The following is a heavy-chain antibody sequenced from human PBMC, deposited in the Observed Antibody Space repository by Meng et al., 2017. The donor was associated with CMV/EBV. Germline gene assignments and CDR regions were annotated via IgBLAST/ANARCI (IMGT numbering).Heavy chain of an antibody. CDR3: ARTATVTRGYPFDY. J-gene: IGHJ4*02. CDR2: INHSGST. Sequence: SETLSLTCAVYGGSFSGYYWSWIRQPPGKGLEWIGEINHSGSTNYNPSLKSRVTISVDTSKNQFSLKLSSVTAADTAVYYCARTATVTRGYPFDYWGQGTLVTVSS. D-gene: IGHD5-18*01. V-gene: IGHV4-34*01. CDR1: GGSFSGYY.